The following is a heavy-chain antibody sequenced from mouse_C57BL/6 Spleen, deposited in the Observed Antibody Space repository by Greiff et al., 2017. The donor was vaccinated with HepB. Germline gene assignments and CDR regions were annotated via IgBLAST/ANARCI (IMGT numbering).Heavy chain of an antibody. CDR1: GYAFSSSW. CDR2: IYPGDGDT. D-gene: IGHD2-4*01. V-gene: IGHV1-82*01. Sequence: VQLQQSGPELVKPGASVKISCKASGYAFSSSWMNWVKQRPGKGLEWIGRIYPGDGDTNYNGKLKGKATLTADKSSSTAYMQLSSMTSEDSAVYFCARDYYYAMDYWGQGTSVTVSS. CDR3: ARDYYYAMDY. J-gene: IGHJ4*01.